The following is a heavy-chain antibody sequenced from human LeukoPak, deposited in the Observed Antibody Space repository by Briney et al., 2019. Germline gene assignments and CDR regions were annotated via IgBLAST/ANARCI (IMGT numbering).Heavy chain of an antibody. CDR3: ARDFGGCGGNDL. J-gene: IGHJ4*02. CDR1: GGSISSSSYY. Sequence: SETLSLTCTVSGGSISSSSYYWGWIRQPPGKGLEWIGSIYYSGSTYYNPSLKSRVTISVDTSKNQFSLKLSSVTAADTAVYYCARDFGGCGGNDLGGQGTLVTVSS. V-gene: IGHV4-39*07. CDR2: IYYSGST. D-gene: IGHD4-23*01.